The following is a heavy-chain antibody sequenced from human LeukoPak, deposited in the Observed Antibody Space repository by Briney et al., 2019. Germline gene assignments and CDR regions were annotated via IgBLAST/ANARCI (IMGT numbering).Heavy chain of an antibody. CDR3: ASVPSMVRGVNGDY. CDR2: IYYSGST. V-gene: IGHV4-39*07. J-gene: IGHJ4*02. Sequence: PSETLSLTCTVSGGSISSSSYYWGWIRQPPGKGLEWIGSIYYSGSTYYNPSLKSRVTISVDTSKNQFSLKLSSVTAADTAVYYCASVPSMVRGVNGDYWGQGTLVTVSS. D-gene: IGHD3-10*01. CDR1: GGSISSSSYY.